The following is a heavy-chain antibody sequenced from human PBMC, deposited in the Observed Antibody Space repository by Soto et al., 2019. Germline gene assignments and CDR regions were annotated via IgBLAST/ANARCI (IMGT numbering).Heavy chain of an antibody. V-gene: IGHV4-31*11. J-gene: IGHJ6*03. Sequence: SETLSLTCAVSGGSISSGGYYWSWIRQQPGKGLEWIGYIYYSGSTYYNPSLKSRVTISVDTSKNQFSLKLSSVTAADTAVYYCARKSRSWYSEYYYYMDVGCKGTTVTVFS. CDR2: IYYSGST. CDR1: GGSISSGGYY. D-gene: IGHD6-13*01. CDR3: ARKSRSWYSEYYYYMDV.